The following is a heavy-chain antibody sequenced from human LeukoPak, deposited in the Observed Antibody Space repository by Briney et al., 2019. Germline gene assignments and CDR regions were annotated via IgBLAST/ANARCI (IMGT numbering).Heavy chain of an antibody. CDR2: ISYSGST. Sequence: SETLSLTCTVSGGSLNSYYWSWIRQPPGKGLEWIGYISYSGSTNYNPSLESRVTISLDTSKNQVFLKLSSVTAADTALYYCARGNANWGQGTLVSVSS. CDR1: GGSLNSYY. J-gene: IGHJ1*01. CDR3: ARGNAN. V-gene: IGHV4-59*01.